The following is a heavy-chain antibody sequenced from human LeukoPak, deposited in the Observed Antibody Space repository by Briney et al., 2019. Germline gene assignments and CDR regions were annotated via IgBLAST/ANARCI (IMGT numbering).Heavy chain of an antibody. CDR3: ARLDRIAVAHGWFDP. J-gene: IGHJ5*02. CDR1: GGSISSSSYY. D-gene: IGHD6-19*01. Sequence: SSETLSLTCTVSGGSISSSSYYWGWIRQPPGKGLEGMGNIYYSGSTYYNPSLKSRVTISVDTSKNQFSLKLSSVTAADTAVYYCARLDRIAVAHGWFDPWGQGTLVTVSS. V-gene: IGHV4-39*01. CDR2: IYYSGST.